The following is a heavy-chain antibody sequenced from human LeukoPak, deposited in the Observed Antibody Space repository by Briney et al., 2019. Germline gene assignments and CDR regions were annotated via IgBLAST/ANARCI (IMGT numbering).Heavy chain of an antibody. V-gene: IGHV1-18*01. J-gene: IGHJ4*02. D-gene: IGHD6-6*01. CDR3: ARGVSRDSGSSPEFDY. CDR1: GYTFTSYG. CDR2: ISAYNGNT. Sequence: ASVKVSCKASGYTFTSYGISWVRQAPGQGLEWMGWISAYNGNTNYAQKLQGRVTMTTDTSTSTAYMELRSLRSDDTAVYYCARGVSRDSGSSPEFDYWGQGTLVTVSS.